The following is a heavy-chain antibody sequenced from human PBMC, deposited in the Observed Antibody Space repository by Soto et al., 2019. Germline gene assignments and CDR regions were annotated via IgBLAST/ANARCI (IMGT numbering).Heavy chain of an antibody. V-gene: IGHV1-18*01. CDR3: ASDLDPYYYGSGMSY. CDR2: ISAYNGNT. Sequence: QVQLVQSGAEVKKPGASVKVSCKASGYTFTSYGISWVRQAPGQGLERMGWISAYNGNTNYAQKLQGSVTMTTDTSTSAAYMEMRRMRSDDTAVYYCASDLDPYYYGSGMSYWVQGTLVTVS. J-gene: IGHJ4*02. CDR1: GYTFTSYG. D-gene: IGHD3-10*01.